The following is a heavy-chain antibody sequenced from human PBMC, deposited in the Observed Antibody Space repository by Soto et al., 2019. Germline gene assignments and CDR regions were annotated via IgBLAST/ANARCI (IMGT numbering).Heavy chain of an antibody. CDR3: STSRTFDY. V-gene: IGHV3-7*01. CDR1: ASAFSSYM. J-gene: IGHJ4*02. CDR2: RKQDTRCK. Sequence: PGGPLRLSCVVSASAFSSYMINWVHQPPGKGLGWVDNRKQDTRCKYYVESAEGRCTISRNSAKNSLYLQMNSLSAEDTAIYYCSTSRTFDYLGQGTLATVSS. D-gene: IGHD6-13*01.